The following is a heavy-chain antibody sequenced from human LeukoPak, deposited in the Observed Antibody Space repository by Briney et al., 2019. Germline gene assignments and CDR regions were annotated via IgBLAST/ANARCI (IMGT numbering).Heavy chain of an antibody. CDR1: GGSISSGSYY. V-gene: IGHV4-61*02. D-gene: IGHD5-24*01. Sequence: PSETLSLTCTVSGGSISSGSYYWSWIRQPAGKGLEWIGRIYTSGSTNYNPSLKSRVTISVDTSKNQFSLKLSSVTAADTAVYYCARDLGDWGQGTLVNVSS. CDR3: ARDLGD. CDR2: IYTSGST. J-gene: IGHJ4*02.